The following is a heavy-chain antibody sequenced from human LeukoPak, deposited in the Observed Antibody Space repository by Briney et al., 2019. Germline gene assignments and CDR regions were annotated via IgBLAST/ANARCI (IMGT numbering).Heavy chain of an antibody. D-gene: IGHD3-10*01. CDR2: ISSDGRYK. CDR3: AKGTKDYYGSGSFYLSRDHFISR. J-gene: IGHJ4*02. V-gene: IGHV3-30*18. Sequence: GGSLRLSCAASGFTFRTYGIHWVRQAPGKGLEWVAVISSDGRYKYYAGFVKGRFTISRDNSKHTLYLQMNSLRAEDTAVYYCAKGTKDYYGSGSFYLSRDHFISRWGQGTLVTVSS. CDR1: GFTFRTYG.